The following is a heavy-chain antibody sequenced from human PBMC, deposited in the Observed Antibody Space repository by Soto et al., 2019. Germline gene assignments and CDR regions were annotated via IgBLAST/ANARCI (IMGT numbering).Heavy chain of an antibody. J-gene: IGHJ5*02. CDR3: ARGQHYDFWSGYNWFDP. D-gene: IGHD3-3*01. CDR2: MNPNSGKT. V-gene: IGHV1-8*01. CDR1: GYTFTSHD. Sequence: ASVKVSCKASGYTFTSHDINWVRQATGQGLEWMGWMNPNSGKTAYAQKFQGRVTMTRNISITTVYMELSSLRSDDTAVYYCARGQHYDFWSGYNWFDPWGQGTLVTVS.